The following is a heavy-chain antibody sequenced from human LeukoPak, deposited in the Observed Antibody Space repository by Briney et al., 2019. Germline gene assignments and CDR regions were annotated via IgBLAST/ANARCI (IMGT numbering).Heavy chain of an antibody. CDR1: GGTFSSYA. V-gene: IGHV1-69*04. J-gene: IGHJ4*02. CDR2: IIPILGIA. CDR3: ASEHAHGSGSYYRSPLGY. D-gene: IGHD3-10*01. Sequence: GASVKVSCKASGGTFSSYAISWVRQAPGQGLEWMGRIIPILGIANYAQKFQGRVTITADKSTSTAYMELSSLRSEDTAVYCCASEHAHGSGSYYRSPLGYWGQGTLVTVSS.